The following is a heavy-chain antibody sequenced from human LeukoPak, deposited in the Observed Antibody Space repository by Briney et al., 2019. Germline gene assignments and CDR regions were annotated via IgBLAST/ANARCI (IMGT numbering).Heavy chain of an antibody. CDR1: GLIFSDYY. J-gene: IGHJ4*02. Sequence: GGSLRLSCAASGLIFSDYYMSWIRQAPGKGLEWVSYISNSGNTIKYADSMKGRFTISRDNAKNSLYLQMDSLRAEDTAVYYCARADDSSSGYFDYWGQGTLVTVSS. CDR3: ARADDSSSGYFDY. CDR2: ISNSGNTI. D-gene: IGHD6-6*01. V-gene: IGHV3-11*04.